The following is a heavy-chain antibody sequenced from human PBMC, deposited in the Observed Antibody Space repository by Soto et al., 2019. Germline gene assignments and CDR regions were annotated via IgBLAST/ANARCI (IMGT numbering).Heavy chain of an antibody. CDR3: ARESGGSRYCSSTSCYTVGWFDP. J-gene: IGHJ5*02. V-gene: IGHV1-69*01. D-gene: IGHD2-2*02. CDR2: IIPIFGTA. CDR1: GGTFSSYA. Sequence: QVQLVQSGAEVKKPGSSVKVSCKASGGTFSSYAISWVRQAPGQGLEWMGGIIPIFGTANYAQKFQGRVTITAEESTSTAYMELSSLRSEDTAVYYCARESGGSRYCSSTSCYTVGWFDPWCQGTLVTVSS.